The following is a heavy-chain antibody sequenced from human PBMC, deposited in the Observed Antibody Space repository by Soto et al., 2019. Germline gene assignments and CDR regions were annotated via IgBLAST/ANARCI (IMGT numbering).Heavy chain of an antibody. D-gene: IGHD3-16*01. J-gene: IGHJ6*03. CDR1: GGSISSYY. V-gene: IGHV4-59*01. CDR3: ARDRDGLEAYYMDV. Sequence: QVQLQESGPGLVKPSETLSLTCTVSGGSISSYYWSWIRQPPGKGLEWIGYIYYSGSTNYNPSLKSRVTISVDTSKNQFSLKLSSVTAADTAVYYCARDRDGLEAYYMDVWGKGTTVTVSS. CDR2: IYYSGST.